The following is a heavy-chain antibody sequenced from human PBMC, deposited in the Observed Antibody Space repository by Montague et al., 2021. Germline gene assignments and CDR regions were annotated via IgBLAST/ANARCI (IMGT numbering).Heavy chain of an antibody. J-gene: IGHJ4*02. V-gene: IGHV4-59*08. Sequence: SETLSLTCTVTGGSISEFYWSWIRQPPEKGLEWIGYIYDSGTTNYNPSLKSRVTISADTSMTQFSLNLRSVTAADTAVYFCARRLGIRAPFDYWGQGTLVTVSS. CDR2: IYDSGTT. D-gene: IGHD7-27*01. CDR3: ARRLGIRAPFDY. CDR1: GGSISEFY.